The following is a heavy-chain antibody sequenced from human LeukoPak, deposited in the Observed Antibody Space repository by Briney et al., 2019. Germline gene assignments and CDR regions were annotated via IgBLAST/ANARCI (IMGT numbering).Heavy chain of an antibody. CDR1: GGSFSGYY. Sequence: KTSETLSLTCAVYGGSFSGYYWSWIRQPPGKGLEWIGEINHSGSTNYNPSLKSRVTISVDTSKNQFSLKLSSVTAADTAVYYCARHENYYDSSGYDVSWGQGTLVTVSS. CDR3: ARHENYYDSSGYDVS. D-gene: IGHD3-22*01. CDR2: INHSGST. V-gene: IGHV4-34*01. J-gene: IGHJ4*02.